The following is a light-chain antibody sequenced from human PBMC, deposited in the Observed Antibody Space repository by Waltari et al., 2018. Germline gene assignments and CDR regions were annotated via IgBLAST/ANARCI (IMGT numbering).Light chain of an antibody. J-gene: IGKJ4*01. CDR3: QQFNNYLLT. Sequence: AIQLTQSPSSLSASVGDRVTITCRASQNISTALAWYQQKPGKPPKLLIYDAPSLESGVPSRFSGSGSGTDFTLTISSLQPEDFATYYCQQFNNYLLTFGGGTKVEIK. CDR1: QNISTA. CDR2: DAP. V-gene: IGKV1D-13*01.